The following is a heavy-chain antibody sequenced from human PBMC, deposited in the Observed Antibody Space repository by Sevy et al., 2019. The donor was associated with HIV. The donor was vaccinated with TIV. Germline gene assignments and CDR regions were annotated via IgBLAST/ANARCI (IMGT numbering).Heavy chain of an antibody. CDR3: AKRRCTGGGCYGALDY. V-gene: IGHV3-23*01. J-gene: IGHJ4*02. D-gene: IGHD2-15*01. CDR2: ISRTPGVT. Sequence: GGSLRLSCAASGFTFTTYAMNWVRQAPGKGLEWVAIISRTPGVTYYAESVKGRFTISRDNSAGTLYLQMTTLRTDDTAVYYCAKRRCTGGGCYGALDYWGQGTLVTVSS. CDR1: GFTFTTYA.